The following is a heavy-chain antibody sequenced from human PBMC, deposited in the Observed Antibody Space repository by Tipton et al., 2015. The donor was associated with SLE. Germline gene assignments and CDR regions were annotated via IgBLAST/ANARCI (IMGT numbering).Heavy chain of an antibody. CDR1: GGSISSHY. D-gene: IGHD3/OR15-3a*01. V-gene: IGHV4-59*08. J-gene: IGHJ6*02. CDR3: ARNDFWTGYYYSGMDV. Sequence: TLSLTCTVSGGSISSHYWSWTRQPPGKGLEWIGYIYYSGSTNHSPSLKSRVTISVDTTKNQFSLKLSYVTAADTAVYYCARNDFWTGYYYSGMDVWGQGTTVTVSS. CDR2: IYYSGST.